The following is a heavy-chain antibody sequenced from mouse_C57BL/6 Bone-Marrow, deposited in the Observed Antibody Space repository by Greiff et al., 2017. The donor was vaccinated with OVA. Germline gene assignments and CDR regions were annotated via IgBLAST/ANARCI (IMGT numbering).Heavy chain of an antibody. CDR2: IDPENGDT. CDR3: TTTLRWYYFDY. D-gene: IGHD1-1*02. J-gene: IGHJ2*01. CDR1: GFNIKDDY. V-gene: IGHV14-4*01. Sequence: EVQLQQSGAELVRPGASVKLSCTASGFNIKDDYMHWVKQRPEQGLEWIGWIDPENGDTEYASKFQGKATITADTSSNTAYLQLSSLTSEDTAVYYCTTTLRWYYFDYWGQGTTRTVSS.